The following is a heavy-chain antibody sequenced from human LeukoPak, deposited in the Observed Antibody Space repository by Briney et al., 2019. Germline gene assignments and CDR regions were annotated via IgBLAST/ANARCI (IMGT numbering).Heavy chain of an antibody. J-gene: IGHJ4*02. CDR2: IYYSGRT. CDR3: ARHLAAAGFYYFDY. V-gene: IGHV4-39*01. D-gene: IGHD6-13*01. Sequence: PSETLSLTCTVSGGSISSSSYYWGWIRQPPGKGLVWLGSIYYSGRTYYNPFLMSRVTISVDTSKNQFSLKLSSVTAADTAVYYCARHLAAAGFYYFDYWGQGTLVTVSS. CDR1: GGSISSSSYY.